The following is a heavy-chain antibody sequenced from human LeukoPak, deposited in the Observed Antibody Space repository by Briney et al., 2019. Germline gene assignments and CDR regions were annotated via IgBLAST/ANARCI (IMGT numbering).Heavy chain of an antibody. Sequence: SGTLSLTCTVSGGSMSSGNYYWSWIRQPAGKGLEWIGRVYTSGSTKYKPSLKSRVTISVDTSKNQFSLKLSSVTAADTAVYYCAREGDRGVWGSYRRRGIAYWGQGTLVTVSS. J-gene: IGHJ4*02. CDR2: VYTSGST. CDR3: AREGDRGVWGSYRRRGIAY. D-gene: IGHD3-16*02. V-gene: IGHV4-61*02. CDR1: GGSMSSGNYY.